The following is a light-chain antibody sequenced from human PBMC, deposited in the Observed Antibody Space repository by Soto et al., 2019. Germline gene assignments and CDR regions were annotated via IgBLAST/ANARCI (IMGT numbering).Light chain of an antibody. J-gene: IGLJ3*02. CDR3: TSYAGSNNLV. Sequence: QSVLTQPPSASGSPGQSVTISCTGTSSDIGGYNYVSWYQQHPGKAPKLIIYEVSKRPSGVPDRFSGSKSGNTASLTVSGLQAEDEADYYFTSYAGSNNLVFAGGTKLTVL. CDR1: SSDIGGYNY. V-gene: IGLV2-8*01. CDR2: EVS.